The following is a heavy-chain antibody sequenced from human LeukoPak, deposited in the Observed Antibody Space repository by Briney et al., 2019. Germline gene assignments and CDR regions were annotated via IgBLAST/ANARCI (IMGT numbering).Heavy chain of an antibody. V-gene: IGHV5-10-1*01. CDR3: ARHHDILTGYYDY. Sequence: GESLKISCKGSGYSFTSYWISWVRQMPGRGLEWIGRIDPSDSYTNYSPSFQGHVTISADKSISTAYLQWSSLKASDTAVYYCARHHDILTGYYDYWGQGTLVTVSS. J-gene: IGHJ4*02. CDR2: IDPSDSYT. D-gene: IGHD3-9*01. CDR1: GYSFTSYW.